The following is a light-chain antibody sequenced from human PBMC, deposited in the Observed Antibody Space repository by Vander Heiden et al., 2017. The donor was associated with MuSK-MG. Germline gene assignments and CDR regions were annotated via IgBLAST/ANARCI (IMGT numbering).Light chain of an antibody. J-gene: IGKJ1*01. V-gene: IGKV1-5*01. Sequence: DLQLTQSPSPLSASVGDSVIITCRASQRVSRGLAWYKQKPGKAPKLLSYDASSLQSGVPSRCSGSGSGTEFTLTINSLQPEDVATYYCQQYNSRRTFGQGTKVELK. CDR3: QQYNSRRT. CDR1: QRVSRG. CDR2: DAS.